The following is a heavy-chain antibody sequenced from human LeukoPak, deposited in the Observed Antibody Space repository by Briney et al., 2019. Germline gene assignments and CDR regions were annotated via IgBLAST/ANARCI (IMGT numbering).Heavy chain of an antibody. Sequence: PGGSLRLSCAASGFTVSSNYMSWVRQAPGKGLEWVSVIYSGGSTYYADSVKGRFTISRDNSKNTLYLQMNSLRAEDTAVYYCAKGPGYYDFWGGTPQGFWGQGTLVTVSS. J-gene: IGHJ4*02. V-gene: IGHV3-53*01. D-gene: IGHD3-3*01. CDR3: AKGPGYYDFWGGTPQGF. CDR2: IYSGGST. CDR1: GFTVSSNY.